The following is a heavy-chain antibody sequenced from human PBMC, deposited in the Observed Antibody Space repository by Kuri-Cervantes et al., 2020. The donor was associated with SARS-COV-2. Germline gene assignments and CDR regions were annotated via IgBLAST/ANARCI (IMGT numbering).Heavy chain of an antibody. CDR2: IGGSVGNT. J-gene: IGHJ5*02. D-gene: IGHD2-2*01. Sequence: GGSLRLSCAVSGFRFSDYAMSWVRQAPGKGLEWVSGIGGSVGNTYYPDSVKGRFTISRDNSKNTLYLQMTSLSAGDTAIYYCAKAGGIAIPAATNWFDPWGQGTLVTVSS. V-gene: IGHV3-23*01. CDR3: AKAGGIAIPAATNWFDP. CDR1: GFRFSDYA.